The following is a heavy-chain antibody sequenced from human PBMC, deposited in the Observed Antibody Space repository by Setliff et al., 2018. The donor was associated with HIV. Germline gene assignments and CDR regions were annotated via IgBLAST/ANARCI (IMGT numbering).Heavy chain of an antibody. D-gene: IGHD3-22*01. J-gene: IGHJ4*02. CDR3: ARGRPFGGYRTIFDY. CDR1: GDSISSYS. CDR2: IFSSGST. V-gene: IGHV4-4*09. Sequence: ETLSLTCTVSGDSISSYSWNWIRQSPGGGLEWIGFIFSSGSTKYNPSLQSRVTMSIDTSRNQFSLRLTSVTAADTAVYFCARGRPFGGYRTIFDYWGQGMPVTVSS.